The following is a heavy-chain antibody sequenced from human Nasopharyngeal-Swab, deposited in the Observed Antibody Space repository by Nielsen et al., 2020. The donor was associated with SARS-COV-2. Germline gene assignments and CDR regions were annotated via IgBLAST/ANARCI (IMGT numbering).Heavy chain of an antibody. J-gene: IGHJ4*02. CDR2: ITGSGGNT. Sequence: GGSLRLSCATSGFTFSTCAMSWVRQAPGKGLEWVSVITGSGGNTYYSDSVKGRFTISRDNSKNTLYLQMNSLRAEDTAVYYCALIGGYFDYWGQGTLVTVSS. V-gene: IGHV3-23*01. CDR3: ALIGGYFDY. CDR1: GFTFSTCA. D-gene: IGHD2-8*01.